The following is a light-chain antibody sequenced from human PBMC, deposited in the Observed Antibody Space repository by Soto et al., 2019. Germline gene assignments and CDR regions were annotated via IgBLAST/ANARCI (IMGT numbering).Light chain of an antibody. CDR2: EVS. V-gene: IGLV2-8*01. J-gene: IGLJ2*01. Sequence: QSALTQPPSASGSPGQSVTISCTGTSIDVGGYNYVSWYQQHPGKAPKLMIYEVSKRPSGVPDRFSGSKSGNTASLTVSGLQAEDEADYYCSSYAGSNNLVFGGGNKLTVL. CDR1: SIDVGGYNY. CDR3: SSYAGSNNLV.